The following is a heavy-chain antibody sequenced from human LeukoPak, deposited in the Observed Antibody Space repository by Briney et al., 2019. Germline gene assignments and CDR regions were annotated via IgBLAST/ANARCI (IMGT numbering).Heavy chain of an antibody. D-gene: IGHD1-26*01. CDR1: GGTLSSYA. CDR3: ARGVVGATLVAFDY. CDR2: IIPIFGTA. V-gene: IGHV1-69*05. Sequence: SVKVSCKASGGTLSSYAISWVRQAPGQGLEWMGGIIPIFGTANYAQKFQGRVTITTDESTSTAYMELSSLRSEDTAVYYCARGVVGATLVAFDYWGQGTLVTVSS. J-gene: IGHJ4*02.